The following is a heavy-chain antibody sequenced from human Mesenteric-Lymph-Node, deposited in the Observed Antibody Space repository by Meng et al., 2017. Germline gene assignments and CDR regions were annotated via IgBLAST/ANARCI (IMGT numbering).Heavy chain of an antibody. J-gene: IGHJ4*02. D-gene: IGHD3-16*02. CDR1: GFTFSHYD. CDR3: ARDGAVIRCIDY. CDR2: IGTAGDT. V-gene: IGHV3-13*01. Sequence: GGSLRLSCAASGFTFSHYDMHWVRQVAGKGLEWVSGIGTAGDTYYPGLVKGRFTISRENAKNSLYLEMNSLGVEDTAVYYCARDGAVIRCIDYWGQGTRVTVSS.